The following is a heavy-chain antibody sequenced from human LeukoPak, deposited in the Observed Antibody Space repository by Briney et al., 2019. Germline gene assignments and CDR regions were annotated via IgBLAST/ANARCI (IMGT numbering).Heavy chain of an antibody. CDR2: VDHTGST. CDR3: ARGRVSSSTWYSTYYYYFYMDI. Sequence: SETLSLTCSVSGDSITMYYWAWIRQPPGEGLEWIGYVDHTGSTNFNPSLNGRVSISRDTSKNLFSLRLRSVTAADTAVYFCARGRVSSSTWYSTYYYYFYMDIWAKGTTVTVSS. J-gene: IGHJ6*03. D-gene: IGHD4-11*01. V-gene: IGHV4-59*01. CDR1: GDSITMYY.